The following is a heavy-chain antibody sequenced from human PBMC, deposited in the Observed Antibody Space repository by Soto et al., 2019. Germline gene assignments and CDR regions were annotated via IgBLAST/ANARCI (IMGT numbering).Heavy chain of an antibody. CDR3: ARDVRQLDVDY. CDR2: IWYDGSNK. J-gene: IGHJ4*02. V-gene: IGHV3-33*01. D-gene: IGHD6-6*01. Sequence: GGSLRLSCAASGFTFSSYGMHWVRQAPGKGLEWVAVIWYDGSNKYYADSVKGRFTISRDNSKNTLYLQMNSLRAEDTAVYYCARDVRQLDVDYWGQGTLVTVSS. CDR1: GFTFSSYG.